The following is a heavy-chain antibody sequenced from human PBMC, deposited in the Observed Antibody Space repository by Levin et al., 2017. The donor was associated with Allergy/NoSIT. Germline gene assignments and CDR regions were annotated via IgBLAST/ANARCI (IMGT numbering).Heavy chain of an antibody. J-gene: IGHJ4*02. D-gene: IGHD2-2*01. CDR1: GGSFSGYY. Sequence: PSETLSLTCAVYGGSFSGYYWSWIRQPPGKGLEWIGEINHSGSTNYNPSLKSRVTISVDTSKNQFSLKLSSVTAADTAVYYCARGGRIVVPAAGGRGRVDYWGQGTLVTVSS. CDR3: ARGGRIVVPAAGGRGRVDY. V-gene: IGHV4-34*01. CDR2: INHSGST.